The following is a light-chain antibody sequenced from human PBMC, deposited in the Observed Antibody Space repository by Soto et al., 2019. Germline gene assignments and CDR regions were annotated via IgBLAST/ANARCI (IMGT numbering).Light chain of an antibody. CDR1: QSVSSY. CDR2: DAS. J-gene: IGKJ2*01. V-gene: IGKV3-11*01. CDR3: QQRDDWPYT. Sequence: EIVLTQSPVTLSLSPGERATLSCRASQSVSSYLTWYHQKPGQAPRLLIYDASNRATGIPARFSGSGSGTDFTLTISNLEPEDCAVYYCQQRDDWPYTFGQGTRLEIK.